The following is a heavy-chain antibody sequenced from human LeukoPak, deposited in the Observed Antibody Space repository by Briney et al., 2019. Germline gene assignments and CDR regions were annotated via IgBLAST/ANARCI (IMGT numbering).Heavy chain of an antibody. V-gene: IGHV1-46*01. CDR3: ARRIGYGDYISNWLDP. CDR1: GSTFSKYF. Sequence: GASVKLSCKASGSTFSKYFMHWVRQAPGQGLEWMGIINPSGGSTGYAQKFQGRVTMTRATSTSTVYMELSSLRSEDTAVYYCARRIGYGDYISNWLDPWGQGTLVTVSS. J-gene: IGHJ5*02. D-gene: IGHD4-17*01. CDR2: INPSGGST.